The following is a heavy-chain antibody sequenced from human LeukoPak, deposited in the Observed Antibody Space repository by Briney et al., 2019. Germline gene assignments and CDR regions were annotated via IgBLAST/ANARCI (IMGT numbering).Heavy chain of an antibody. CDR3: ARDVGGIAVVVAATSYFDY. J-gene: IGHJ4*02. Sequence: PGGSLRLSCAASGFTFSSYAMHWVRQAPGRGLEWVAVISYDGSNKYYADSVKGRFTISRDNSKNTLYLQMNSLRAEDTAVYYCARDVGGIAVVVAATSYFDYWAREPWSPSPQ. CDR2: ISYDGSNK. CDR1: GFTFSSYA. D-gene: IGHD2-15*01. V-gene: IGHV3-30-3*01.